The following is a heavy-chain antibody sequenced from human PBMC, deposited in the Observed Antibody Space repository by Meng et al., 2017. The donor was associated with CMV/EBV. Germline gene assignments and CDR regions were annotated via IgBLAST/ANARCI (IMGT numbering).Heavy chain of an antibody. D-gene: IGHD3-10*01. CDR2: INHSGST. CDR1: GGSFSGYY. J-gene: IGHJ3*02. V-gene: IGHV4-34*01. Sequence: QVPLQQWSAGLLKPSETLSLTCAVYGGSFSGYYWSWIRQPPGKGLEWIGEINHSGSTNYNPSLKSRVTISVDTSKNQFSLKLSSVTAADTAVYYCARGYGSGSYRIEGVAFDIWGQGTMVTV. CDR3: ARGYGSGSYRIEGVAFDI.